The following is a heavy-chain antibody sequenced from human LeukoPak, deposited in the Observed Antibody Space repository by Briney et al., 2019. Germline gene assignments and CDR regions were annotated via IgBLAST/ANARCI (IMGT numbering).Heavy chain of an antibody. CDR3: ARHRSVAGFTYDAFDI. V-gene: IGHV5-51*01. Sequence: GESLKISCQASGYSFNTYWIGWVRQMPGKGLEWVGLVYPGDSDTRYSPSFQGQVTISADKSISTAYLQWSSLKASDTAMYYCARHRSVAGFTYDAFDIWGQGTMVTVSS. D-gene: IGHD3-10*01. CDR2: VYPGDSDT. CDR1: GYSFNTYW. J-gene: IGHJ3*02.